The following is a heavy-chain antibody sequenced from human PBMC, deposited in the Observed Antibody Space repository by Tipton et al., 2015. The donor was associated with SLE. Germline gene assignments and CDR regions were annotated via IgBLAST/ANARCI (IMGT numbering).Heavy chain of an antibody. Sequence: SLRLSCAASGFIFSSYGMHWVRQAPGKGLEWVAFIRYVGSNTLYADSVKGRFTISRDNSKNMLYLEMSSLRVEDTAIYYCAKDRELAVEYYFDYWGQGTLVTVSS. J-gene: IGHJ4*02. CDR2: IRYVGSNT. CDR3: AKDRELAVEYYFDY. V-gene: IGHV3-30*02. D-gene: IGHD2-15*01. CDR1: GFIFSSYG.